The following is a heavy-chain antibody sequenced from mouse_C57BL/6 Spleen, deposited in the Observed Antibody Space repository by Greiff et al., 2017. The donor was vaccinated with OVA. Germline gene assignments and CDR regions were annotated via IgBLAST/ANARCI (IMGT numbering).Heavy chain of an antibody. CDR3: ARSDYSEAMDY. V-gene: IGHV1-4*01. J-gene: IGHJ4*01. Sequence: QVQLQQSGADLARPGASVKMSCKASGYTFTSYTMHWVKQRPGQGLEWIGYINPSSGYTKYNQKFKDKATLTADKSSSTAYMQLSSLTSEDSAVYYCARSDYSEAMDYWGQGTSVTVSS. CDR2: INPSSGYT. CDR1: GYTFTSYT. D-gene: IGHD2-12*01.